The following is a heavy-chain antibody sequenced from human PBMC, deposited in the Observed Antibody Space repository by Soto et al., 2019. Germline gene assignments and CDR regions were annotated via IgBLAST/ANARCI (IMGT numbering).Heavy chain of an antibody. V-gene: IGHV3-23*01. Sequence: GVSLXLSFAASGFTFGTYTMNWVRHAPGKGLEWVSALGGGGDTHYAESVKGRFTISRDYSKNILLLQMNSLRDEDSAIYYCTKDRHPDGIWTFDFWGQGTLVTVSS. D-gene: IGHD3-9*01. J-gene: IGHJ4*02. CDR3: TKDRHPDGIWTFDF. CDR1: GFTFGTYT. CDR2: LGGGGDT.